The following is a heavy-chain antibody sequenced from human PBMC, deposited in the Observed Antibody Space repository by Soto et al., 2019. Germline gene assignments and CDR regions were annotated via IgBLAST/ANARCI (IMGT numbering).Heavy chain of an antibody. J-gene: IGHJ4*02. CDR3: AKDEYTSGWYISYLFDS. V-gene: IGHV3-23*01. D-gene: IGHD6-19*01. Sequence: GGSLRLSCTASGFRLSSYAMSWVRQAPGKGLEWVSVISGSGDGTYYADSVKGRFTISRDNSKNTLYRQMDRLRAEDTAVYYCAKDEYTSGWYISYLFDSWGQGTLVTVSS. CDR2: ISGSGDGT. CDR1: GFRLSSYA.